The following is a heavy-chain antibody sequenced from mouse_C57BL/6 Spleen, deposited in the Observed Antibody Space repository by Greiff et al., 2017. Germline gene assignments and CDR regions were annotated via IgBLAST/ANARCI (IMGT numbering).Heavy chain of an antibody. CDR3: AREEGYFDV. CDR1: GYTFTDYY. V-gene: IGHV1-26*01. CDR2: INPNNGGT. J-gene: IGHJ1*03. Sequence: VQLQQSGPELVKPGASVKISCKASGYTFTDYYMNWVKQSPGKSLEWIGDINPNNGGTSYNQKFKGKATLTVDKSSSTAYMELRSLTSEDSAVYYCAREEGYFDVWGTGTTVTVSS.